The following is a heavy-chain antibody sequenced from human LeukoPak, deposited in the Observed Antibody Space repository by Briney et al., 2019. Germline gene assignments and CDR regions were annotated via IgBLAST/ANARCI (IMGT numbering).Heavy chain of an antibody. V-gene: IGHV3-48*03. CDR1: GFTFSSYE. CDR3: ARELLGYDSSGYYS. Sequence: GGSLRLSCAASGFTFSSYEMNWVRQAPGKGLEWVSYISSSGSTIYYADSVKGRFTISRDNAKNSLCLQMNSLRAEDTAVYYCARELLGYDSSGYYSWGQGTLVTVSS. D-gene: IGHD3-22*01. J-gene: IGHJ4*02. CDR2: ISSSGSTI.